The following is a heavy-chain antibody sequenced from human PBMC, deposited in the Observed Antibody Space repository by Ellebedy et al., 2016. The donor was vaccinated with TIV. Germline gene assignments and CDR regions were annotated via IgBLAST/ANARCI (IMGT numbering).Heavy chain of an antibody. Sequence: GGSLRLXCAASGFTFSSYGMHWVRQAPGKGLEWVAVISYDGSNKYYADSVKGRFTISRDNSKNTLYLQMNSLRAEDTAVYYCAREGIAAAGSIDYWGQGTLVTVSS. V-gene: IGHV3-30*03. J-gene: IGHJ4*02. CDR3: AREGIAAAGSIDY. CDR1: GFTFSSYG. CDR2: ISYDGSNK. D-gene: IGHD6-13*01.